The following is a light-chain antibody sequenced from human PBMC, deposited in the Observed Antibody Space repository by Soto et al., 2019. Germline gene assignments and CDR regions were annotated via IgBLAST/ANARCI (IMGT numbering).Light chain of an antibody. CDR2: DAS. V-gene: IGKV1-33*01. CDR1: QDINIY. Sequence: DIQMTHSPCSLFASVGDRVTITCLATQDINIYLNWYQQKPGKAPNLLIYDASNLEIGVPSRFSGSGSGTHFTFTISSLQTEDIGTYYCQQYDILPITFGRGTRLEIK. CDR3: QQYDILPIT. J-gene: IGKJ5*01.